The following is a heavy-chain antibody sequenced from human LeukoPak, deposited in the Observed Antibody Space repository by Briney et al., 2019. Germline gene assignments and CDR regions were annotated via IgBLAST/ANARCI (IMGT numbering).Heavy chain of an antibody. Sequence: GDSLKISCQGSGYDFNKYWIGWMRQMPGKGLGWIGIIYPGDSETRYNPSFQGHVTISVDKSISTAHLELSNLKTSDSATVYYCARVRSGYYALFDYWGRGTQVSVSS. V-gene: IGHV5-51*01. CDR1: GYDFNKYW. D-gene: IGHD3-3*01. CDR3: ARVRSGYYALFDY. CDR2: IYPGDSET. J-gene: IGHJ4*02.